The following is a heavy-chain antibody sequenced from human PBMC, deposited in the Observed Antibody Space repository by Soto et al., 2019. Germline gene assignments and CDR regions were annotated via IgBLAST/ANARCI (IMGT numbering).Heavy chain of an antibody. Sequence: SETLSLTCTVSGGSVSSGSYYWSWIRQPPGKGLEWIWYIYYSGSTNYNPSLKSRVTISVDTSKNQFSLKLSSVTAADTAVYYCARDSAGGSSWFFYYWGQGTLVTVSS. V-gene: IGHV4-61*01. CDR1: GGSVSSGSYY. J-gene: IGHJ4*02. CDR2: IYYSGST. D-gene: IGHD6-13*01. CDR3: ARDSAGGSSWFFYY.